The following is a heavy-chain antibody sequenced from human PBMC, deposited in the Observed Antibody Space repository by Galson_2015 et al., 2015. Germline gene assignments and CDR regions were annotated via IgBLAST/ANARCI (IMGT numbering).Heavy chain of an antibody. CDR2: INSDGSST. J-gene: IGHJ4*02. Sequence: SLRLSCAASGLTFSSYWMHWVRQAPGKGLVWVSRINSDGSSTSYADSVKGRFTISRDNAKNTLYLQMNSLRAEDTAVYYCARDPILDYGDYFDYWGQGTLVTVSS. CDR1: GLTFSSYW. D-gene: IGHD4-17*01. CDR3: ARDPILDYGDYFDY. V-gene: IGHV3-74*01.